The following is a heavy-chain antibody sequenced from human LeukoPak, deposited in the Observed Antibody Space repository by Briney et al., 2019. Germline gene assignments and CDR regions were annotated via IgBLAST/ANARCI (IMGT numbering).Heavy chain of an antibody. D-gene: IGHD3-22*01. CDR1: DYTFSSYG. CDR2: ISGYNGNT. J-gene: IGHJ3*02. CDR3: ARGRYYDRGGYDEAFDI. V-gene: IGHV1-18*01. Sequence: ASVKVSCKASDYTFSSYGISWVRQAPGQGLEWMGWISGYNGNTKYAQNLQGRVTMTTDTSTTTAYMELRSLRSDDTAVYYCARGRYYDRGGYDEAFDIWGQGTAVTVSS.